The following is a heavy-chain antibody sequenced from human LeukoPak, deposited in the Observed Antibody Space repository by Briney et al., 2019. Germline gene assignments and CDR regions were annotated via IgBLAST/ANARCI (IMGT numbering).Heavy chain of an antibody. V-gene: IGHV3-66*01. CDR1: GFTVSSKY. Sequence: GGSLRLSCVASGFTVSSKYMSWVRQAPGKGLEWVSVIYSAGSTYYADSVKGRFTISRDNAKNTLYLQMNSLRAADTAVYYCTRWTDWYFDLWGRGTLVTVSS. J-gene: IGHJ2*01. CDR2: IYSAGST. D-gene: IGHD3/OR15-3a*01. CDR3: TRWTDWYFDL.